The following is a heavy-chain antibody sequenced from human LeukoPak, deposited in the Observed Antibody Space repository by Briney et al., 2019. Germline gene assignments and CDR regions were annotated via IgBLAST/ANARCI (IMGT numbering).Heavy chain of an antibody. J-gene: IGHJ3*02. D-gene: IGHD5-24*01. CDR2: INPSGGST. V-gene: IGHV1-46*01. CDR3: ARVQQPGEMATFDAFDI. CDR1: GYTFTSYY. Sequence: GASVKVSCKASGYTFTSYYMHWVRQAPGQGLEWMGIINPSGGSTSYAQKFQGRVTMTRDTSTSTVYMELSSLRSEDTAVYYCARVQQPGEMATFDAFDIWGQGTMVTVSS.